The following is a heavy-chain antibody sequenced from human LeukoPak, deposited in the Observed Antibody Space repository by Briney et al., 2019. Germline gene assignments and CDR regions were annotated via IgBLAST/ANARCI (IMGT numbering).Heavy chain of an antibody. V-gene: IGHV3-9*01. Sequence: PGRSLRLSCAASGFTFDDYAMHWVRQAPGKGLEWVSGISWNSGSIGYADSVKGRFTISRDNSKNTLYLQMDSLRAEDTAVYYCARGKTGDSWGQGTLVTVSS. D-gene: IGHD7-27*01. CDR3: ARGKTGDS. J-gene: IGHJ4*02. CDR1: GFTFDDYA. CDR2: ISWNSGSI.